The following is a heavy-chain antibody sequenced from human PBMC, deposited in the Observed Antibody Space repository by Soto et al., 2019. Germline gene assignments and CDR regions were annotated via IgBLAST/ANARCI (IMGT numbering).Heavy chain of an antibody. D-gene: IGHD3-9*01. V-gene: IGHV1-69*13. CDR2: IIPIFGTA. CDR1: GGTFSSYA. CDR3: ARLTYDILPGRHAFDI. Sequence: GAPVKVSCKASGGTFSSYAISWVRQAPGQGLEWMGGIIPIFGTANYAQKFQGRVTITADESTSTAYMELSSLRSEDTAVYYCARLTYDILPGRHAFDIWGQGTMVSGSS. J-gene: IGHJ3*02.